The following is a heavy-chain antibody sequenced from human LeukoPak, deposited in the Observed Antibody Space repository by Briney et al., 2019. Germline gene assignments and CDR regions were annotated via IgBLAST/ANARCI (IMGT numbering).Heavy chain of an antibody. CDR1: GGSISSYY. J-gene: IGHJ4*02. CDR3: ARVLGSSSKVFDY. CDR2: IYYSGST. V-gene: IGHV4-59*01. Sequence: SETLSLTCNVSGGSISSYYWSWIRQPPGKGLEWIRDIYYSGSTNYDPSLKSRVTISVDRSKNQFSLKVSSVTAADTAVYYCARVLGSSSKVFDYWGQGTLVTVSS. D-gene: IGHD6-6*01.